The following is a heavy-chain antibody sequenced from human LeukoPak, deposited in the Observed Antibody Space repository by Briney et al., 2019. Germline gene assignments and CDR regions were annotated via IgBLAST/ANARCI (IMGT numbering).Heavy chain of an antibody. V-gene: IGHV5-51*01. Sequence: GESLKISCKGSGYSFTSYWIAWVRQVPGKGLDWMGIIYPGDSDTRYSPSFQGQVTISADKSISTAYLQWSSLKASDTAMYYCARLAPYCTSASCYANYWGQGTLVTVSS. CDR1: GYSFTSYW. D-gene: IGHD2-2*01. CDR3: ARLAPYCTSASCYANY. CDR2: IYPGDSDT. J-gene: IGHJ4*02.